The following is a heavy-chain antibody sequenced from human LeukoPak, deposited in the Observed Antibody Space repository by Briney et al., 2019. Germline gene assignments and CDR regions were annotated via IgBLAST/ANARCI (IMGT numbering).Heavy chain of an antibody. J-gene: IGHJ4*02. V-gene: IGHV1-2*06. CDR3: AKGNYYFDY. CDR1: GYSFTVYY. Sequence: ASVKVSCKASGYSFTVYYVHWVRQAPGQGLEWMGRINPKSGDTHSARNFQGRVTMTRDTSITTTYMELSRLTSDDTAVYYCAKGNYYFDYWDQGTLVTVSS. CDR2: INPKSGDT.